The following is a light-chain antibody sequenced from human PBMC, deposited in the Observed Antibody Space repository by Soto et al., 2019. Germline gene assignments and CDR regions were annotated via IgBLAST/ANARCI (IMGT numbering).Light chain of an antibody. J-gene: IGLJ1*01. Sequence: QSALAQPASVSGSPGQSITISCTGTSSDVGGYDYVSWYQQHPGKAPKLIICEVSNRPSGISNRFSGSKSGNTASLTISGLQAEDEADYYCTSYTSSSARVFGTGTKVTVL. CDR3: TSYTSSSARV. V-gene: IGLV2-14*01. CDR1: SSDVGGYDY. CDR2: EVS.